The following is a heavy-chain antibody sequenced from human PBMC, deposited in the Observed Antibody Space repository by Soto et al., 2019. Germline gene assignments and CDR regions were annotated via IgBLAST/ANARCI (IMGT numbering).Heavy chain of an antibody. CDR2: IYPGDSDT. J-gene: IGHJ5*02. Sequence: PGESLKISCKGSGYNFASYWIGWVRQMPGKGLEWMGIIYPGDSDTRYSPSFQGQVTISADKSINTAYLQWSSLKASDTAVYYCARRFERTEWFDPWGQGTLVTVSS. D-gene: IGHD3-16*01. CDR3: ARRFERTEWFDP. V-gene: IGHV5-51*01. CDR1: GYNFASYW.